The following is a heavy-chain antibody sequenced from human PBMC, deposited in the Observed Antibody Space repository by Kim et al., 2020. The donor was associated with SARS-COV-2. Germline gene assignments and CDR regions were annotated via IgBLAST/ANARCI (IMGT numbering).Heavy chain of an antibody. CDR2: IYPDDSET. CDR1: GYSYTTYW. D-gene: IGHD1-1*01. CDR3: TRHGGWDNGDC. Sequence: GESLKISCKGSGYSYTTYWNGLVRQMPGKGLGWMGIIYPDDSETKYSPFFQGPVTIPVDKSITTAYLHWSSLKASDPAMYYCTRHGGWDNGDCWGQGTL. J-gene: IGHJ4*02. V-gene: IGHV5-51*01.